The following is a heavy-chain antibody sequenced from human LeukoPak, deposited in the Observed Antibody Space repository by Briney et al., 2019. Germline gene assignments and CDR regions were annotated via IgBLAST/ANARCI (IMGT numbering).Heavy chain of an antibody. D-gene: IGHD3-10*01. CDR3: ASSTLLSNAFDI. Sequence: GGSLRLSCAASGFTFSSYSMNWVRQALGKGLEWVSSISSSSSYIYYADSVKGRFTISRDNAKNSLYLQMNSLRAEDTAVYYCASSTLLSNAFDIWGQGTMVTVSS. CDR1: GFTFSSYS. V-gene: IGHV3-21*01. CDR2: ISSSSSYI. J-gene: IGHJ3*02.